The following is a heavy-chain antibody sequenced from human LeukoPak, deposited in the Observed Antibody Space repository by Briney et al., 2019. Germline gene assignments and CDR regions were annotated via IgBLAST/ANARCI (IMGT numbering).Heavy chain of an antibody. J-gene: IGHJ5*02. V-gene: IGHV4-34*01. Sequence: PSETLSLTCAVYGGSFGGYYWSWIRQPPGKGLEWIGEINHSGSTNYNPSLKSRVTISVDTSKNQFSLKLSSVTAADTAVYYCARGPHCSSTSCPVWFDPWGQGTLVTVSS. CDR1: GGSFGGYY. D-gene: IGHD2-2*01. CDR2: INHSGST. CDR3: ARGPHCSSTSCPVWFDP.